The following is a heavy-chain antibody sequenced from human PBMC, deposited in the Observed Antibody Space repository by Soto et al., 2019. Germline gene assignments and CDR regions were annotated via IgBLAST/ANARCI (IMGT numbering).Heavy chain of an antibody. V-gene: IGHV3-23*01. Sequence: EVQVLESGGTLVQPGESLRLSCAASGFIFSTYAMSWVRQAPGQGLEWVSGISASGGSTYYADSVKGRFTISRDNSKNTLYLEMNKLRAEDTAVYYCVKGRARTKGFDSCGQGTLVTVSS. CDR2: ISASGGST. J-gene: IGHJ4*02. CDR1: GFIFSTYA. CDR3: VKGRARTKGFDS.